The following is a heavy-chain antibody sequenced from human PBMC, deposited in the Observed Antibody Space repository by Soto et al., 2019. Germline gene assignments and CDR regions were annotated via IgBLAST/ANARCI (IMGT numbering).Heavy chain of an antibody. Sequence: QITLKESGPTLVRPTQTLTLTCTFSGFSLSTSGVAVTWIRQPPGEALEWLALIYWDDDKRYNTSLKIRLTISKVTSRDQVVLTMTNMDPLDTATYFCAHSQRGPRDFWGQGILVTVSS. D-gene: IGHD5-12*01. CDR1: GFSLSTSGVA. V-gene: IGHV2-5*02. J-gene: IGHJ4*02. CDR2: IYWDDDK. CDR3: AHSQRGPRDF.